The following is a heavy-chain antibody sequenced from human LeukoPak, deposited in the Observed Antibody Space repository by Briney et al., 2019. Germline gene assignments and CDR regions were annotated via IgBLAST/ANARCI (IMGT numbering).Heavy chain of an antibody. V-gene: IGHV1-2*02. J-gene: IGHJ5*02. D-gene: IGHD5-18*01. CDR2: INPNSGDT. Sequence: GASVKVSCQASGYTFTGHYMHWVRQAPGQGLEWMGWINPNSGDTNYAQKFQGRVTMTRDTSISTAYMELSRLRSDDTAVYYCARDTAMVTYWFDPWGQGTLVTVSS. CDR3: ARDTAMVTYWFDP. CDR1: GYTFTGHY.